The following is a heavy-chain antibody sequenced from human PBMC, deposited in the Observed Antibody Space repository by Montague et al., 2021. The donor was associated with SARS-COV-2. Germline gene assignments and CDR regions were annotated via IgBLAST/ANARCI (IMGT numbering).Heavy chain of an antibody. CDR3: ARADFWSGYLYFDY. CDR1: GGSTSSGSYY. Sequence: TLSLTCTVSGGSTSSGSYYWSWIRQPAGKGLEWIGRIYTSGSTNYNPSLKSRVTISVDTSKNQFSLKLSSVTAADTAVYYCARADFWSGYLYFDYRGQGTLVTVSS. D-gene: IGHD3-3*01. V-gene: IGHV4-61*02. J-gene: IGHJ4*02. CDR2: IYTSGST.